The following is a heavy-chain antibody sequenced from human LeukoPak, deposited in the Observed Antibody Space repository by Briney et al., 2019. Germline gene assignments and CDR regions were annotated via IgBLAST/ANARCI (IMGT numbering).Heavy chain of an antibody. CDR3: ARVLLPTFGYGSGSYGWFDP. Sequence: SETLSLTCTVSGGSISSGSYYWSWIRQPAGKGLEWIGRIYTSGSTNYNPSLKSRVTISVDTSKNQFSLKLSSVTAADTAVYYCARVLLPTFGYGSGSYGWFDPWGQGTLVTVSS. CDR2: IYTSGST. V-gene: IGHV4-61*02. J-gene: IGHJ5*02. D-gene: IGHD3-10*01. CDR1: GGSISSGSYY.